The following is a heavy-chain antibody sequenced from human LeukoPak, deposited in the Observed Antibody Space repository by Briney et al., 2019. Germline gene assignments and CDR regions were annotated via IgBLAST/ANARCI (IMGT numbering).Heavy chain of an antibody. J-gene: IGHJ3*01. D-gene: IGHD3-22*01. CDR3: AKAGVRYFDSSGLYAFDF. CDR2: XYYSGST. V-gene: IGHV4-39*01. Sequence: TCAXXGGSLSSTGYCWAWLRQPPGTGLEXXXXXYYSGSTYHNTSPKRRITMSVNTSRNQFSLKLSSVDAADTAVYYCAKAGVRYFDSSGLYAFDFWGQGTTVTVSS. CDR1: GGSLSSTGYC.